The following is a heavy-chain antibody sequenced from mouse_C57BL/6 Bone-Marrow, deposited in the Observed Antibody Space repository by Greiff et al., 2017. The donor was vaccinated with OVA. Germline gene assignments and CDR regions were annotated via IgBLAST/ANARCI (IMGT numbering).Heavy chain of an antibody. D-gene: IGHD1-1*01. Sequence: QVQLQQSGPGLVQPSQCLSISCTVSGFTFTSYGVHWVRQPPGKGLEWLGVLCSGAAFITRLRNSKDNPKCKVFFKMNSLQSDVTAVYYCAKTGFITAVVAALDWYFDVWGTGTTVTVSS. CDR2: LCSG. CDR3: AKTGFITAVVAALDWYFDV. V-gene: IGHV2-4*01. J-gene: IGHJ1*03. CDR1: GFTFTSYG.